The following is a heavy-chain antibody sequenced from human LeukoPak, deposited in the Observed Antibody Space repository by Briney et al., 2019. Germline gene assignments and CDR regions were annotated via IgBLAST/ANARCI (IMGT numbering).Heavy chain of an antibody. CDR2: ISTYNGDA. CDR1: GYSFLTYS. J-gene: IGHJ6*02. CDR3: TRGDDLVVAPTSADNGMDG. V-gene: IGHV1-18*01. D-gene: IGHD2-15*01. Sequence: ASVKVSCKASGYSFLTYSITWVRQAPGQGLEWVGRISTYNGDADAAPKFHGRVTMTTDTSTNTAYMELRSLRSNAPAVYYCTRGDDLVVAPTSADNGMDGAGRGPTVTAS.